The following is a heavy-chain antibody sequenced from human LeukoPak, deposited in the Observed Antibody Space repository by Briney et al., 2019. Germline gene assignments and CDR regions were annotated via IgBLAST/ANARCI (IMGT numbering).Heavy chain of an antibody. V-gene: IGHV4-39*07. CDR3: AGDPITGIVASFDY. Sequence: SETLSLTCTVSGDSISSNDYYWGWIRQPPGKGLEWIGSLFHSGKTYSNSSLKSRLTMSVDTSKNKFSLKLMSVTAADTAVYFCAGDPITGIVASFDYWGQGILVTVSS. CDR1: GDSISSNDYY. CDR2: LFHSGKT. J-gene: IGHJ4*02. D-gene: IGHD1-20*01.